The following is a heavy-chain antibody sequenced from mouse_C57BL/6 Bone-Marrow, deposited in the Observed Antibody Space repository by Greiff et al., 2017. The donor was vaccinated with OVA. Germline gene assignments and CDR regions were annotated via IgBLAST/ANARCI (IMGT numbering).Heavy chain of an antibody. V-gene: IGHV1-82*01. CDR3: ARRDGYYVGFAY. CDR1: GYAFSSSW. CDR2: IYPGDGDT. Sequence: VQRVESGPELVKPGASVKISCKASGYAFSSSWMNWVKQRPGKGLEWIGRIYPGDGDTNYNGKFKGKATLTADKSSSTAYMQLSSLTSEDSAVYFCARRDGYYVGFAYWGQGTLVTVSA. D-gene: IGHD2-3*01. J-gene: IGHJ3*01.